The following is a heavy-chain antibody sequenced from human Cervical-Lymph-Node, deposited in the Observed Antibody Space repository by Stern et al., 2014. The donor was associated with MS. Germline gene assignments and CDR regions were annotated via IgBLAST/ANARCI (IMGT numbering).Heavy chain of an antibody. CDR3: ARSSTVTPNAFDI. CDR1: GGSISSGGYS. V-gene: IGHV4-30-2*01. Sequence: QLQLQESGSGLVKPSQTLSLTCAVSGGSISSGGYSWSWIRQPPGKGLEWIGDIYHSGSTYYNPSLKSRVTISTDRSKNQLSMKLSSVTAADTAVYYCARSSTVTPNAFDIWGQGTMVTVSS. D-gene: IGHD4-17*01. CDR2: IYHSGST. J-gene: IGHJ3*02.